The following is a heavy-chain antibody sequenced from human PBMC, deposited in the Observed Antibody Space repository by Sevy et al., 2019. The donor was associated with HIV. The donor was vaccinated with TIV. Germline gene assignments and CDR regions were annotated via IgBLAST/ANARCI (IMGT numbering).Heavy chain of an antibody. CDR2: IWFDGSNT. V-gene: IGHV3-33*01. Sequence: GGCLRLSCAASGFTFSTYGMHWVRQAPGKGLEWFAVIWFDGSNTYYADSVKGRFTISRDIAKNTLHLQMNSLRVDDTAVYYCARDLEFYDHGDYGPAFMPDYWGQGTLVTVSS. CDR3: ARDLEFYDHGDYGPAFMPDY. D-gene: IGHD4-17*01. CDR1: GFTFSTYG. J-gene: IGHJ4*02.